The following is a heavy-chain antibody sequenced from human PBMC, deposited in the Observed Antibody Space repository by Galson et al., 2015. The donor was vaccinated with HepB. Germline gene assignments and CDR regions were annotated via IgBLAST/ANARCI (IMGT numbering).Heavy chain of an antibody. CDR1: GGTFSSYA. Sequence: SVKVSCKASGGTFSSYAISWVRQAPGQGLEWMGGIIPIFGTANYAQKFQGRVTITADKSTSTAYMELSSLRSEDTAVYYCARAEYYRIAAAANWFDPWGQGTLVTVSS. V-gene: IGHV1-69*06. CDR2: IIPIFGTA. CDR3: ARAEYYRIAAAANWFDP. J-gene: IGHJ5*02. D-gene: IGHD6-13*01.